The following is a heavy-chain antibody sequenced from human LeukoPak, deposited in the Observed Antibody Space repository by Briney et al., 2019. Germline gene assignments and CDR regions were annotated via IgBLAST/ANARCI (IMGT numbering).Heavy chain of an antibody. CDR2: LSHSWAR. CDR1: GGSVSSYY. J-gene: IGHJ3*02. Sequence: SETISLTCTVSGGSVSSYYWRWIRQPPGRGLEWIGYLSHSWARDSNPSLKNRLTILVDTSKNQFSLKLTSVSAADTAVYYCARARYANARYAFDIWGQGTMVTVSS. V-gene: IGHV4-59*02. D-gene: IGHD2-2*01. CDR3: ARARYANARYAFDI.